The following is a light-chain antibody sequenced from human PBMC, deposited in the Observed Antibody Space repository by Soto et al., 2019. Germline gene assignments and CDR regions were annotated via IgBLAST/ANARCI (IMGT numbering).Light chain of an antibody. CDR2: WAS. CDR1: QSLVFTSNNKNY. J-gene: IGKJ4*01. CDR3: QQYYSTPLT. V-gene: IGKV4-1*01. Sequence: DIVMTQSPDSPAVSLGERATINCKCSQSLVFTSNNKNYLAWYQQKPGQPPKLLIYWASTRKSGVPDRFSGSGSGTDFSLTISSLQAEDVAVYYCQQYYSTPLTFGGGTKVDIK.